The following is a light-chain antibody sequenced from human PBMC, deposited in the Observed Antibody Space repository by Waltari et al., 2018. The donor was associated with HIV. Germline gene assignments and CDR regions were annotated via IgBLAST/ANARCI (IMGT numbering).Light chain of an antibody. Sequence: QSMLTQPPSMSAAPGQMVTISCSGSPSTLGTNSVSLYQQVPGTAPKLLIYENNKRSSGIPDRFSGSKSGTSATLGITGLQTGDEADYYCGTWDDSLSVWVFGGGTKLTVL. CDR1: PSTLGTNS. CDR2: ENN. CDR3: GTWDDSLSVWV. J-gene: IGLJ3*02. V-gene: IGLV1-51*02.